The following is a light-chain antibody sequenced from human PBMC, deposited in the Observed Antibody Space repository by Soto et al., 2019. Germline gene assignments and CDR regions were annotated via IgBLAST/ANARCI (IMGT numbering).Light chain of an antibody. CDR1: SSDVGGYNY. V-gene: IGLV2-14*01. J-gene: IGLJ1*01. CDR3: SSYTSSSNPYV. CDR2: EVS. Sequence: QSALTQPASVSGSPGQSITISCTGTSSDVGGYNYVSWYQQHPGKAPKLMIYEVSNRPSGVSNRFSGSKSGNTASLTIAGLQAEDGDDYYCSSYTSSSNPYVFGTGTKVTVL.